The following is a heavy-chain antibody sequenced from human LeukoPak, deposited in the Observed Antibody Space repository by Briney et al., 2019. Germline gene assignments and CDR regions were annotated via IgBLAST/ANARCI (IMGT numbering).Heavy chain of an antibody. CDR3: ARDVSHRLFYDSSGYYILFDY. D-gene: IGHD3-22*01. J-gene: IGHJ4*02. V-gene: IGHV1-18*01. Sequence: ASVKVSCKASGYMVSSYGISWVRQAPGQGLEWMGWMSADNGNANYAQKLQGRVTMTRDTSTSTAYMELRSLRSDDTAVYYCARDVSHRLFYDSSGYYILFDYWGQGTLVTVSS. CDR1: GYMVSSYG. CDR2: MSADNGNA.